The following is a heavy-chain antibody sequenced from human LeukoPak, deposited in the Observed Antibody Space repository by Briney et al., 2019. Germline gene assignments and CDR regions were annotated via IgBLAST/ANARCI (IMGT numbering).Heavy chain of an antibody. Sequence: SETLSLTCTVSGGSISSYYWSWIRQPPGKGLEWIGYIYYSGSTNYNPSLKSRVTISVDTSKNQFSLKLSSVTAADTAVYYCARAGEGYYGSGSYYTEFDYWGQGTLVTVFS. CDR3: ARAGEGYYGSGSYYTEFDY. D-gene: IGHD3-10*01. CDR1: GGSISSYY. J-gene: IGHJ4*02. CDR2: IYYSGST. V-gene: IGHV4-59*01.